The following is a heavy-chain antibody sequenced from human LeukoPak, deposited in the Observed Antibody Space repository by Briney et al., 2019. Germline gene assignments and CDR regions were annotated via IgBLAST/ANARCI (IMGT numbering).Heavy chain of an antibody. CDR2: IGTSDNAT. J-gene: IGHJ6*02. V-gene: IGHV3-23*01. D-gene: IGHD3-9*01. CDR3: ARDQAFDWYYYYYGMDV. CDR1: GFTLGIYA. Sequence: GGSLRPSCAPSGFTLGIYALSWARQAPGKGREWVSSIGTSDNATYYADSVKGRFTISRDNSKNTLYLQMNSLRAEDTAVYYCARDQAFDWYYYYYGMDVWGLGTTVSVSS.